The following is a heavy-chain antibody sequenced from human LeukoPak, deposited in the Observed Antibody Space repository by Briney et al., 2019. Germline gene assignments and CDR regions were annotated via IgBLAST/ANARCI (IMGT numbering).Heavy chain of an antibody. J-gene: IGHJ4*01. CDR3: ARGQPFGGY. D-gene: IGHD2-15*01. CDR2: IKQDGSEK. V-gene: IGHV3-7*03. Sequence: GGSLRLSCAVSGFTFSSYWMSWVRQAPGKGLEWVANIKQDGSEKNYVDSVKGRFTISRDNAKNSLYLQMNSLRAEDTAVYYCARGQPFGGYWGQGTLGTVSS. CDR1: GFTFSSYW.